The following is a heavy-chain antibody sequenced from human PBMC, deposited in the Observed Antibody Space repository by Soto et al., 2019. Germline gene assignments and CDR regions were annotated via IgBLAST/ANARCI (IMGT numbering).Heavy chain of an antibody. Sequence: ESGGGVVQPGRSLRLSCAASGFTFSSYGMHWVRQAPGKGLEWVAVIWYDGSNKYYADSVKGRFTISRDNSKNTLYLQMNSLRAEDTAVYYCARNYGSGFYYYYYYMDVWGKGTTVTVSS. CDR3: ARNYGSGFYYYYYYMDV. CDR2: IWYDGSNK. CDR1: GFTFSSYG. J-gene: IGHJ6*03. V-gene: IGHV3-33*01. D-gene: IGHD3-10*01.